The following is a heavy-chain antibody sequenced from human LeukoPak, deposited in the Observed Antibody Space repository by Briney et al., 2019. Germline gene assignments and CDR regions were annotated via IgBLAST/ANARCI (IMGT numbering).Heavy chain of an antibody. J-gene: IGHJ6*02. CDR2: ISGSGGST. V-gene: IGHV3-23*01. Sequence: PGGSLRLSCAASGFTFSSYAMSWVRQAPGKGLEWVSAISGSGGSTYYADSVKGRFTISRDNAQNSLYLQMNSLGAEDTAVYYCARGHYGLDVWGQGTTVTVSS. CDR1: GFTFSSYA. CDR3: ARGHYGLDV.